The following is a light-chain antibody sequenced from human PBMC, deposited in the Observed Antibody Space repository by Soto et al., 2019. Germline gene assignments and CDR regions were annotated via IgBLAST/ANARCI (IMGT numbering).Light chain of an antibody. J-gene: IGLJ1*01. CDR2: STN. V-gene: IGLV8-61*01. CDR3: VLYMGSGISPYV. Sequence: QTVVTQEPSFSVSPGGTVTLTCGLSSGSVSTSYYPSWYQQTPGQAPRTLIYSTNTRSSGVPDRFSGSILGNKAALTITGAQADDESDYYCVLYMGSGISPYVFGTGTKVTVL. CDR1: SGSVSTSYY.